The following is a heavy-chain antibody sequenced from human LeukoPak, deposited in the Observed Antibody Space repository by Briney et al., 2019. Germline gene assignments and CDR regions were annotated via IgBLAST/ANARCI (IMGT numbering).Heavy chain of an antibody. J-gene: IGHJ6*03. D-gene: IGHD3-10*02. Sequence: GGSLRLSCEVSGFTFSASNMNWVRQAPGKGLEWVSYISSKGTYINYADSVKGRFTISRDNAKSSVYLQMTSLRAEDTAVYYCAKEACSGTNCIYSFMDVWGKGTTVTVSS. CDR2: ISSKGTYI. CDR1: GFTFSASN. CDR3: AKEACSGTNCIYSFMDV. V-gene: IGHV3-21*06.